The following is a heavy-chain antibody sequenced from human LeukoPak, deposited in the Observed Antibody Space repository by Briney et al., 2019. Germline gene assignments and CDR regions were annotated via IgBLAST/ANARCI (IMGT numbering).Heavy chain of an antibody. J-gene: IGHJ4*02. CDR2: IKQDGSEK. V-gene: IGHV3-7*05. CDR3: ARGKGYADYI. Sequence: GGSLRLSCATSGLSFSSYWMSWVRQAPDKGPECVANIKQDGSEKYYVDSVRGRFTISRDNAKSSLFLQMNSLRAEDTAVYCCARGKGYADYIGGLGTLVTVSS. D-gene: IGHD4-17*01. CDR1: GLSFSSYW.